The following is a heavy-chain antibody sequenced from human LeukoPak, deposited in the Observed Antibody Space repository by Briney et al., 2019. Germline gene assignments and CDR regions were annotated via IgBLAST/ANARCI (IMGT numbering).Heavy chain of an antibody. CDR3: ARDSPDGSGTYYNDSPDY. Sequence: ASVKVSCKASGYTFNHHGISWVRQAPGRGLEWMGWINAYNGNTNYRQKRQGRVTMTTDTSTSTAYMDLRSLRSDDTAIYYCARDSPDGSGTYYNDSPDYWGQGTLVTVSS. J-gene: IGHJ4*02. CDR1: GYTFNHHG. V-gene: IGHV1-18*01. D-gene: IGHD3-10*01. CDR2: INAYNGNT.